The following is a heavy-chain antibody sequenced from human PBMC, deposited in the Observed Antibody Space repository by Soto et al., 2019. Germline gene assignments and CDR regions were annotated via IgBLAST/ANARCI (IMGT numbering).Heavy chain of an antibody. Sequence: PSETLSLTCTVSGGSISSYYWSWIRQPPGKGLEWIGYIYYSGSTNYNPSLKSRVTISVDTSKNQFSLKLSSVTAADTAVYYCARDSPYYYGSGSRRSPYGMDVWGQGTTVTVS. CDR1: GGSISSYY. D-gene: IGHD3-10*01. J-gene: IGHJ6*02. CDR3: ARDSPYYYGSGSRRSPYGMDV. V-gene: IGHV4-59*01. CDR2: IYYSGST.